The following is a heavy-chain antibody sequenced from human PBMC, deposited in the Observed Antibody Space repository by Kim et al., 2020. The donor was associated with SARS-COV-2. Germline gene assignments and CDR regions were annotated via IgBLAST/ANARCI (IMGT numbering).Heavy chain of an antibody. CDR1: GYTFTGYY. CDR3: AREVAGGVGAFAI. Sequence: ASVKVSCKASGYTFTGYYIHWVRQAPGQGLEWMGWINPNGGGTNYAQNFQGRVTVTRDTSISTAYMELTRLTYDDTAVYYCAREVAGGVGAFAIWGQGTMVTVSS. D-gene: IGHD3-3*01. CDR2: INPNGGGT. J-gene: IGHJ3*02. V-gene: IGHV1-2*02.